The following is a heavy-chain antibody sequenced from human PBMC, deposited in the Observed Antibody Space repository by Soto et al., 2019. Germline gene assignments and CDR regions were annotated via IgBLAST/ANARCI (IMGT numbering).Heavy chain of an antibody. D-gene: IGHD6-13*01. CDR3: ARDPGIAAAGTVGFFDY. V-gene: IGHV3-7*01. CDR1: GFTFSGYW. J-gene: IGHJ4*02. Sequence: EVQLVESGGGLVQPGGSLRLSCAASGFTFSGYWMSWVRQAPGKGLEWVANIKQDGSEKHYVDSVKGRFTISRDNAKNSLFLEMNSLRAEDTAVYYCARDPGIAAAGTVGFFDYWGQGTLVTVSS. CDR2: IKQDGSEK.